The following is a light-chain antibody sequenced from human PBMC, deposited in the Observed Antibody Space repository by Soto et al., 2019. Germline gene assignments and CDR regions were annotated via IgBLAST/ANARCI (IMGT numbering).Light chain of an antibody. CDR3: LSYADTAYV. Sequence: QSVLTQPPSASGSPGQSVTISCAGTSSDVGGYNYVSWYQQYPGKVPKLMIYEVSERPSGVPDRFSGSKSGNTAFLTVSGLQAEDEADYYCLSYADTAYVFGNGTKATVL. J-gene: IGLJ1*01. CDR2: EVS. V-gene: IGLV2-8*01. CDR1: SSDVGGYNY.